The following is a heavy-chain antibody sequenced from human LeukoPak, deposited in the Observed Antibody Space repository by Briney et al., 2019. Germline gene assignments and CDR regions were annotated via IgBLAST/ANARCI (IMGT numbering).Heavy chain of an antibody. Sequence: SVKVSCKASGGTFSSYAISWVRQAPGQGLDWMGRIIPIFGTANYAQKFQGRVTITTDESTSTAYMELSSLRSEDTAVYYCARVSASMDLSGWSYNWFDPWGQGTLVTVSS. CDR1: GGTFSSYA. CDR3: ARVSASMDLSGWSYNWFDP. D-gene: IGHD6-19*01. V-gene: IGHV1-69*05. CDR2: IIPIFGTA. J-gene: IGHJ5*02.